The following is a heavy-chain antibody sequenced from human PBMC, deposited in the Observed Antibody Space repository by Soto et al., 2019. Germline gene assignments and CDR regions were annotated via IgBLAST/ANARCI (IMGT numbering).Heavy chain of an antibody. Sequence: GGSLRLSCGTSGFTFANYAMGWVRQAPGKGLEWVSGISSSGGRTYYADSVKGRFTVSRDNSKNTLYLQMNSLRAEDTAVYYCAEESGGMDVWGQGTTVTVSS. CDR1: GFTFANYA. CDR3: AEESGGMDV. CDR2: ISSSGGRT. V-gene: IGHV3-23*01. J-gene: IGHJ6*02.